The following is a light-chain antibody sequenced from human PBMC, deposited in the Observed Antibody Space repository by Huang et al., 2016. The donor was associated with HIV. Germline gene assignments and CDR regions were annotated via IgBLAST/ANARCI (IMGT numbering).Light chain of an antibody. V-gene: IGKV3D-20*01. CDR3: QQYSTSSYT. CDR2: DAH. J-gene: IGKJ2*01. Sequence: IVLTQSPATLSLSPGERATLTCGASQRVRNNYLAWYKQKPGLAPRLLHYDAHVRATGIRDRFSGSGSGTDVTLTISRLEPEDFAMYYCQQYSTSSYTFGQGTKVDI. CDR1: QRVRNNY.